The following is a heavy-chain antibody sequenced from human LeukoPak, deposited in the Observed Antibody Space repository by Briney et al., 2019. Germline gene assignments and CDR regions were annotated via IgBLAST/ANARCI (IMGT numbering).Heavy chain of an antibody. D-gene: IGHD2-15*01. V-gene: IGHV3-23*01. Sequence: PGGSLRLSCAAPGFTVSNSYMSWVRQAPGKGLEWVSAISGSGGSTYYADSVKGRFTISRDNSKNTLYLQMNSLRAEDTAVYYCAKERNWYLDYFDYWGQGTLVTVSS. J-gene: IGHJ4*02. CDR1: GFTVSNSY. CDR2: ISGSGGST. CDR3: AKERNWYLDYFDY.